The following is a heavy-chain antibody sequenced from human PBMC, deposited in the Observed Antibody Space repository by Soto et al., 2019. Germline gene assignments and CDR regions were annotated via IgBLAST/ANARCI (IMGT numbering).Heavy chain of an antibody. CDR1: GYSFSTYW. V-gene: IGHV5-51*01. J-gene: IGHJ4*02. D-gene: IGHD5-18*01. CDR2: IYPGNSDT. Sequence: GESLKISCKTSGYSFSTYWIGWVRQMPGKGLEWMGIIYPGNSDTRYSPSFQGQVTLSADKSTSTAYMELSSLRFEDTAVYYCAADKGDSHGYGNYWGQGTLVTVSS. CDR3: AADKGDSHGYGNY.